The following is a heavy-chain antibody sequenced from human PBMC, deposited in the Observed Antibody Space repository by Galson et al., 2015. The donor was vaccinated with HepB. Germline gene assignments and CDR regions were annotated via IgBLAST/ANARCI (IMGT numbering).Heavy chain of an antibody. CDR3: ARGGSGSYRVYDY. J-gene: IGHJ4*02. D-gene: IGHD3-10*01. CDR2: IIPILGIA. V-gene: IGHV1-69*04. Sequence: SFPSSFFSFISYFISWVRQAPGQGPEWVGRIIPILGIANYAQKFQGRVTITADKSTSTAYMELSSLRSEDTAVYYCARGGSGSYRVYDYWGQGTLVTVSS. CDR1: FFSFISYF.